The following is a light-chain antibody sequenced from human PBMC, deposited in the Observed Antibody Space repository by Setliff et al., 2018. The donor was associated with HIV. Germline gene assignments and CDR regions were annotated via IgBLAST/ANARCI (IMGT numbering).Light chain of an antibody. CDR1: SSNIGNNY. J-gene: IGLJ2*01. CDR2: RNN. Sequence: QSVLTQPPSVSATPGQTVTMSCSGSSSNIGNNYVYWYQQLPGMAPKLLIYRNNQRPSDVPERFSGSKSGTSASLAISGLRSEDEADYYCAARDDPSSPDVQFGGGTK. CDR3: AARDDPSSPDVQ. V-gene: IGLV1-47*01.